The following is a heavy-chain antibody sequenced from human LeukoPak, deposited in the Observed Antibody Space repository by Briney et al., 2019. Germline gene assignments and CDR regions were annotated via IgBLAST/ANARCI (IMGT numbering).Heavy chain of an antibody. Sequence: SETLSLSCTVSGGSISSGGFWWTWIRQHPGKGLEWIGYIYYSGSTYYNSSLKSRVTISVDTSKNQFSLKLSSVTAADTAVYYCARAKVTYSSGYLRGGWFDPWGQGTLVTVSS. V-gene: IGHV4-31*03. CDR1: GGSISSGGFW. J-gene: IGHJ5*02. CDR3: ARAKVTYSSGYLRGGWFDP. CDR2: IYYSGST. D-gene: IGHD3-22*01.